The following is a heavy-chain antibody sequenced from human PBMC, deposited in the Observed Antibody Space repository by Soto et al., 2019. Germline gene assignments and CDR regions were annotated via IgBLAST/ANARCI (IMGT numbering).Heavy chain of an antibody. CDR1: GFTFSSYA. CDR3: AVGGLYSEFVGAQDY. CDR2: ISGSGGST. Sequence: GGSLRLSCAASGFTFSSYAMSWVRQAPGKGLEWVSAISGSGGSTYYADSVKGRFTISRDNSKNTLYLQMNSLRAEDTAVYYCAVGGLYSEFVGAQDYWGQGTLVTVSS. J-gene: IGHJ4*02. V-gene: IGHV3-23*01. D-gene: IGHD3-16*01.